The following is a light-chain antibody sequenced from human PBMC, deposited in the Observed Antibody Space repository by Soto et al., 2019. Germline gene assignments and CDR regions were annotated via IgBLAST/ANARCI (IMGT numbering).Light chain of an antibody. Sequence: EIVLTQSPGTLSLSPGERATLSCRASQSVSRSYLAWYQQKPGQAPRLLIYCASSRDTGIPDRFSGSGSGTDFSVIISRLEHEAFAVDYSQQYGSSHPVTFGGGTKVEIK. V-gene: IGKV3-20*01. CDR2: CAS. J-gene: IGKJ4*01. CDR1: QSVSRSY. CDR3: QQYGSSHPVT.